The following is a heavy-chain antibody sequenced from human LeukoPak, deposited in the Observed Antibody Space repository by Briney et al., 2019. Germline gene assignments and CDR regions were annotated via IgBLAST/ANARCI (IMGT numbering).Heavy chain of an antibody. Sequence: GGSLRLSCAASGFTFTSYSMSWVRQAPGKGLEWVSGISGSGDATYYADSVKGRFTISRDNSENTVYLQMNSLRAEDTAVYYCASRNYYDSSGYYYYYFDYWGQGILVTVSS. CDR2: ISGSGDAT. D-gene: IGHD3-22*01. V-gene: IGHV3-23*01. CDR3: ASRNYYDSSGYYYYYFDY. CDR1: GFTFTSYS. J-gene: IGHJ4*02.